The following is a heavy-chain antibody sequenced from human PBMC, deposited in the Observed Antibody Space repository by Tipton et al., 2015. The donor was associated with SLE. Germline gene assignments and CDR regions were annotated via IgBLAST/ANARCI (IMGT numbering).Heavy chain of an antibody. CDR2: FFYGGIT. D-gene: IGHD3-22*01. CDR1: GGSMSRNTYY. J-gene: IGHJ2*01. Sequence: TLSLTCTVSGGSMSRNTYYWGWIRQPPGKGPEWIGSFFYGGITYYHPSLKSRVTISVDTSKNQFSLKLSSMTAADTAMYYCVRDPQGYYYDSRGYFDLWGRGTLVTVSS. CDR3: VRDPQGYYYDSRGYFDL. V-gene: IGHV4-39*02.